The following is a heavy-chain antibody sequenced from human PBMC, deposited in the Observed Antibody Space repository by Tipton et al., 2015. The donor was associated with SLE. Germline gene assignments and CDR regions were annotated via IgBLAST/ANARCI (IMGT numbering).Heavy chain of an antibody. J-gene: IGHJ6*03. CDR3: ERYYGAQVPYYYYYMDV. D-gene: IGHD4-17*01. CDR2: IYYSGST. CDR1: GGSISSSSYY. Sequence: TLSLTCTVSGGSISSSSYYWGWIRQPPGKGLEWIGSIYYSGSTYYNPSLKSRVTISVDTSKNQFSLQLSSATAADTAVYYCERYYGAQVPYYYYYMDVWGQGTTVTVSS. V-gene: IGHV4-39*01.